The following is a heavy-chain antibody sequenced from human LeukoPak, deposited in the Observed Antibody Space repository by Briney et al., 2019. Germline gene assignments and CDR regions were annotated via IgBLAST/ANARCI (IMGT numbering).Heavy chain of an antibody. V-gene: IGHV4-4*07. CDR2: ISTTGST. J-gene: IGHJ4*02. CDR3: ARSPSTIGWNWGYYFDF. CDR1: GAAISDYF. Sequence: SETQSLTCTVSGAAISDYFWSWIRQPAGKDLEWIGRISTTGSTYFNPSLQSRVRMSVDSSKTHFSLRLSSVTAADTAVYYCARSPSTIGWNWGYYFDFWGQGHLVTVSS. D-gene: IGHD1-7*01.